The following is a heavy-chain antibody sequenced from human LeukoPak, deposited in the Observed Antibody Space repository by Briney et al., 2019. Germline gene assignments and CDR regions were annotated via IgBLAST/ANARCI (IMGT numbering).Heavy chain of an antibody. Sequence: PGGSLRLSRAASGFTFSSYSMNWVRQAPGKGLEWVSYISSSSSTIYYADSVKGRFTISRDNAKNSLYLQMNSLRAEDTAVYYCAREARAGSTSFDYWGQGTLVTVSS. D-gene: IGHD6-19*01. J-gene: IGHJ4*02. V-gene: IGHV3-48*01. CDR2: ISSSSSTI. CDR3: AREARAGSTSFDY. CDR1: GFTFSSYS.